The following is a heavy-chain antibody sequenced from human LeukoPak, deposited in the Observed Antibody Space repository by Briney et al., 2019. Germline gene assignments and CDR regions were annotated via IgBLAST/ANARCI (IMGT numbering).Heavy chain of an antibody. Sequence: GGSLRLSCAASGFTFDDYVMHWVRHAPGGGLEWVSGISRDSANIVYADSVKGRFTISRDNAKNSLYLQMNSLTTEGTALYYCARDFCTGCNYYFYGMDVWGRGTTVTVSS. D-gene: IGHD2-2*01. CDR1: GFTFDDYV. V-gene: IGHV3-9*01. CDR2: ISRDSANI. CDR3: ARDFCTGCNYYFYGMDV. J-gene: IGHJ6*02.